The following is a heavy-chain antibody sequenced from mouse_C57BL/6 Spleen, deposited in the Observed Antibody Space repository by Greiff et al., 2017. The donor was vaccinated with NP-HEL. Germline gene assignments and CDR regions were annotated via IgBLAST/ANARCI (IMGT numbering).Heavy chain of an antibody. Sequence: QVQLQQPGAELVRPGSSVKLSCKASGYTFTSYWMHWVKQRPIQGLEWIGNIDPSDSETHYNQKFKDKATLTVDKSSSTAYMQLSSLTSEDSAVYNCAREGSFYYGYDGYAYWGQGTLVTVSA. CDR2: IDPSDSET. D-gene: IGHD2-2*01. CDR3: AREGSFYYGYDGYAY. CDR1: GYTFTSYW. V-gene: IGHV1-52*01. J-gene: IGHJ3*01.